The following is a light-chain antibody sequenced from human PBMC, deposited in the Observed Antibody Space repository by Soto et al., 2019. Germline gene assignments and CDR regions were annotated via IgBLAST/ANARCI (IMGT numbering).Light chain of an antibody. V-gene: IGKV3-20*01. J-gene: IGKJ1*01. CDR3: QQYGSSPPST. CDR2: GAS. Sequence: EIVLTQSPGTLSLSRGGRATLSCRASQSVSSSYLAWYQQKPGQAPRLLIYGASTRATGIPDRFSGSGSGTDFTLTISRLEPEDFAVYYCQQYGSSPPSTFGQGTKVDIK. CDR1: QSVSSSY.